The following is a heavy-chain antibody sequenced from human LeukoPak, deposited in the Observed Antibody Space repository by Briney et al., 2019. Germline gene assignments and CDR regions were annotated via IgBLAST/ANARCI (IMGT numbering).Heavy chain of an antibody. CDR3: ARDIYGDYGGVDC. D-gene: IGHD4-17*01. J-gene: IGHJ4*02. Sequence: PGGSLRHSCAASGFSLSSHAMSWVRQAPGKGLEWVSSISSSGDRTYYADSVKGRLTISRDNPKNTLLLQMNSLRAEDTAIYYCARDIYGDYGGVDCWGQGILVTVSS. CDR2: ISSSGDRT. V-gene: IGHV3-23*01. CDR1: GFSLSSHA.